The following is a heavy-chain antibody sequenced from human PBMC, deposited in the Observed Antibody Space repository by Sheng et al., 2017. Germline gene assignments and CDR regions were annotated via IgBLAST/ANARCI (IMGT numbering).Heavy chain of an antibody. J-gene: IGHJ4*02. CDR1: GGSISSGDYY. CDR3: ARNRREIFGVTDHDY. D-gene: IGHD3-3*01. Sequence: QVQLQESGPGLVKPSQTLSLTCTVSGGSISSGDYYWSWIRQPPGKGLEWIGYIYYSGSTYYNPSLKSRVTISVDTSKNQFSLKLSSVTAADTAVYYCARNRREIFGVTDHDYWGQGTLVTVSS. V-gene: IGHV4-30-4*08. CDR2: IYYSGST.